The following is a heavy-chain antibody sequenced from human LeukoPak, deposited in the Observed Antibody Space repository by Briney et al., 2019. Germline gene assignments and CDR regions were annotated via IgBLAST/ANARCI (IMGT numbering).Heavy chain of an antibody. CDR1: GFTFIAYY. V-gene: IGHV1-2*02. Sequence: ASVKVSCKASGFTFIAYYIHWVRQAPGQGLEWMGWINPNSGGTKYAQKLQGSVTMTRGTSISTAYMELTSDDTAIYYCARDWGPTGSYLDHWGQGSLVTVSS. CDR2: INPNSGGT. J-gene: IGHJ4*02. CDR3: ARDWGPTGSYLDH. D-gene: IGHD1-26*01.